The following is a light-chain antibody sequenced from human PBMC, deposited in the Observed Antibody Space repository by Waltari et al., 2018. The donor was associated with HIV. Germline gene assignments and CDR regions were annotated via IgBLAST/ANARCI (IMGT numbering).Light chain of an antibody. CDR1: QNITTF. Sequence: DIQVTQSPSPLSASLGGRVTIACRASQNITTFLNWYQQTPGRAPQLLIYTTSNLQSGIPSRFRGSGSGTDFVLTLTNLQPEDAATYFCQQSYRMPYTFGQGTK. CDR2: TTS. J-gene: IGKJ2*01. CDR3: QQSYRMPYT. V-gene: IGKV1-39*01.